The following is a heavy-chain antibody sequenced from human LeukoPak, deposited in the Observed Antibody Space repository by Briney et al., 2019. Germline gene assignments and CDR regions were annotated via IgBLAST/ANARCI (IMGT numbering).Heavy chain of an antibody. CDR1: GFTFSSYG. V-gene: IGHV3-23*01. D-gene: IGHD3-10*01. Sequence: GGSLRLSCAASGFTFSSYGMSWVRQAPGKGLEWVSAISGSGGSTYYADSVKGRFTISRDNSKNTLYLQMNSLRAEDTAVYYCAKADYYGSGSYYNGGGFDYWGQGTLVTVSS. CDR3: AKADYYGSGSYYNGGGFDY. J-gene: IGHJ4*02. CDR2: ISGSGGST.